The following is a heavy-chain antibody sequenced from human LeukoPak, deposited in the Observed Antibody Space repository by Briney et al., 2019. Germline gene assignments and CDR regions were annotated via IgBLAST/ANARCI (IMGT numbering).Heavy chain of an antibody. V-gene: IGHV3-33*08. CDR2: IWYDGSNK. Sequence: GGSLRLSCEASGFTFSSYWMSWVRQAPGKGLEWVAVIWYDGSNKYYADSVKGRFTISRDNSKNTLYLQMNSLRAEDTAVYYCARDSAVKDYWGQGTLVTVSS. D-gene: IGHD6-19*01. CDR1: GFTFSSYW. J-gene: IGHJ4*02. CDR3: ARDSAVKDY.